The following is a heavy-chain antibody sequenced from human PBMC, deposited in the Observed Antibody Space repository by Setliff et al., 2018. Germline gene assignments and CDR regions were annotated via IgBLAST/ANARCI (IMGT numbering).Heavy chain of an antibody. CDR3: ARDNRGYAWDYYYYMDV. Sequence: ASVKVSCKASGYTFTSYAMNWVRQAPGQGXXXXXXXXXXXXXXXXXQXXXGXXXFSLDXSVSTAYLQISSLKAEDTAVYYCARDNRGYAWDYYYYMDVWGKGTTVTVSS. V-gene: IGHV7-4-1*02. D-gene: IGHD2-15*01. CDR1: GYTFTSYA. J-gene: IGHJ6*03. CDR2: XXXXXXXX.